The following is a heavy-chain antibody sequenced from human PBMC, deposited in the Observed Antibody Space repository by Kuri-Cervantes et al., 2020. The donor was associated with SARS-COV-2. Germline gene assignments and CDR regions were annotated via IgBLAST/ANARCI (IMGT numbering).Heavy chain of an antibody. V-gene: IGHV3-21*04. CDR2: ISSSSSYI. Sequence: GESLKISCAASGFTFSSYSMNWVRQAPGKGLEWVSSISSSSSYIYYADSVKGRFTISRDNAKNSLYLQMNSLRAEDTAVYYCARVKTIFGVAPFDYWGQGTLVTVSS. D-gene: IGHD3-3*01. J-gene: IGHJ4*02. CDR1: GFTFSSYS. CDR3: ARVKTIFGVAPFDY.